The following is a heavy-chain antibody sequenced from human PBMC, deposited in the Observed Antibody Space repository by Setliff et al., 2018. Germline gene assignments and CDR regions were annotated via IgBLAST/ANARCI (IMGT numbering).Heavy chain of an antibody. CDR3: ARGPNSNDWYVNY. D-gene: IGHD6-19*01. CDR2: INHSGST. CDR1: GGSFSGYY. Sequence: SETLSLTCAVYGGSFSGYYWSWIRQPPGKGLEWIGEINHSGSTNYDPSLKTRVTISVDTSKNQLSLKLTSVTAADTAVYYCARGPNSNDWYVNYWGQGTPVTVSS. V-gene: IGHV4-34*01. J-gene: IGHJ4*02.